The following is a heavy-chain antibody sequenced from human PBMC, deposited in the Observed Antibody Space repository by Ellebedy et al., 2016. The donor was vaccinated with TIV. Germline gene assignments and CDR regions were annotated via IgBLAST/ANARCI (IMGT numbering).Heavy chain of an antibody. CDR1: GYSFSGYF. D-gene: IGHD1-1*01. J-gene: IGHJ4*02. CDR3: ARSTSVGGTLYPDY. Sequence: AASVKVSCKASGYSFSGYFIHWVRQAPGQGLEWMGRLNPNTADTKYAPKFQGRVTIVRDTSINTAYMELSRLISDDTAVYYCARSTSVGGTLYPDYWGQGTLVTVSS. CDR2: LNPNTADT. V-gene: IGHV1-2*02.